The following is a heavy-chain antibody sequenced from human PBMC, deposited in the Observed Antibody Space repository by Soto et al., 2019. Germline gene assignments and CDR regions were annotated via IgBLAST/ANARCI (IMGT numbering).Heavy chain of an antibody. Sequence: ASVKVSWKASGYTFIGYYLHWVRQAPGQGLEWMGWINPNSGATNYAQKFQGRVTLTRDTSITTAYMELSSLRSDDTAVYYCARVLRWFDPWGQGTLVTVSS. CDR2: INPNSGAT. CDR3: ARVLRWFDP. J-gene: IGHJ5*02. V-gene: IGHV1-2*02. CDR1: GYTFIGYY.